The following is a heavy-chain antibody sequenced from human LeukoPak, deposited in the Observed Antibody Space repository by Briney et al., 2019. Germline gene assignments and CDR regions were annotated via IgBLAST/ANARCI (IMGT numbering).Heavy chain of an antibody. J-gene: IGHJ4*02. CDR3: ARAKVTYCYDGNGYYYFDS. V-gene: IGHV4-59*01. D-gene: IGHD3-22*01. Sequence: PSETLSLTCSVSAVSISGSYWTWIRQSPGKGLEWIGYIYYSGSTNYNPSLKSRVTISVDTSKKQFSLKLRSVTAADTAVYYCARAKVTYCYDGNGYYYFDSWGQGTLVTVSS. CDR1: AVSISGSY. CDR2: IYYSGST.